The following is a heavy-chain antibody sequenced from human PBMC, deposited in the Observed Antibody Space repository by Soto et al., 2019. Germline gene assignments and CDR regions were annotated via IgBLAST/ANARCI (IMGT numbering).Heavy chain of an antibody. CDR2: IYYSGST. CDR1: GGSISSGDYY. V-gene: IGHV4-30-4*01. Sequence: QVQLQESGPGLVKPSQTLSLTCTVSGGSISSGDYYWSWIRQPPGKGLEWIGYIYYSGSTYYNPSLQSRVNLSVDTSKNQFSLKLSSVTAADTAVYYCARVRSPYYDFWSGSSKRGNAFDIWGQGTMVTVSS. D-gene: IGHD3-3*01. CDR3: ARVRSPYYDFWSGSSKRGNAFDI. J-gene: IGHJ3*02.